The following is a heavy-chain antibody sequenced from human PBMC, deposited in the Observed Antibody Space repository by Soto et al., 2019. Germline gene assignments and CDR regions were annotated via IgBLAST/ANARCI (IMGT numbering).Heavy chain of an antibody. D-gene: IGHD3-10*01. J-gene: IGHJ6*02. CDR2: INPNSGGT. CDR3: ARDQITMVRGVNCYYYDGMDV. CDR1: GYTFTGYY. V-gene: IGHV1-2*04. Sequence: ASVKVSCKASGYTFTGYYMHWVRQAPGQGLEWIGWINPNSGGTNYAQKFQGWVTMTRDTSISTAYMELSRLRSDDTAVYYCARDQITMVRGVNCYYYDGMDVWGQGTTVTVSS.